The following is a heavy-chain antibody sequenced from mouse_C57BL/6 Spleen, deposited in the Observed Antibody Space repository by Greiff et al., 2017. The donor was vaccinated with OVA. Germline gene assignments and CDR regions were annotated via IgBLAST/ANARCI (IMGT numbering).Heavy chain of an antibody. J-gene: IGHJ4*01. CDR2: IDPANGNP. CDR1: GFNIKNTY. CDR3: ARDDGYYVYAMDY. Sequence: EVKLQESVAELVRPGASVKLSCTASGFNIKNTYMHWVKQRPEQGLEWIGRIDPANGNPKYAPKFQGKATITADTSSNTAYLQLSSLTSEDTAIYYCARDDGYYVYAMDYWGQGTSVTVSS. V-gene: IGHV14-3*01. D-gene: IGHD2-3*01.